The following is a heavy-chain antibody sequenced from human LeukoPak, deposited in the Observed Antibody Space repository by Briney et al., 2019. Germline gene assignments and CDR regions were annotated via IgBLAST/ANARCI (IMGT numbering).Heavy chain of an antibody. CDR2: ISGSGGST. D-gene: IGHD3-10*01. Sequence: GGSLRLSCAASGFTFSSYAMSWVRQAPGKGLEWVSTISGSGGSTYYADSVKGRFTISRDNSKNTLYLQMNSLRAEDTAVYYCAKGLLLWFGELFNSWYFDLWGRGTLVTVSS. J-gene: IGHJ2*01. V-gene: IGHV3-23*01. CDR3: AKGLLLWFGELFNSWYFDL. CDR1: GFTFSSYA.